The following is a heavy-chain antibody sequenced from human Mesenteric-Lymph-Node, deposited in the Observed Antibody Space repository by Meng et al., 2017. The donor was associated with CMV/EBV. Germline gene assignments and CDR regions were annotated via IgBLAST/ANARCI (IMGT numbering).Heavy chain of an antibody. Sequence: GGSLRLSCEVSGFTFSISWMSWVRQAPGKGLEWVSYISSSSSTIYYADSVKGRFTISRDNAKNSLYLQMNSLRAEDTAVYYCARDLFGIHYFDYWGQGTLVTVSS. CDR2: ISSSSSTI. CDR1: GFTFSISW. D-gene: IGHD1-14*01. J-gene: IGHJ4*02. CDR3: ARDLFGIHYFDY. V-gene: IGHV3-48*04.